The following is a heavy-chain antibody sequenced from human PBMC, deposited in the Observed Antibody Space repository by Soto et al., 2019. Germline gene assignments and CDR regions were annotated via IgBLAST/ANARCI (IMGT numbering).Heavy chain of an antibody. J-gene: IGHJ4*02. D-gene: IGHD3-10*01. CDR1: GDSIRSHY. CDR2: MQSTGTT. V-gene: IGHV4-59*11. CDR3: ARSSGSYFDY. Sequence: QVLLEESGPGLVKPSETLSLTCNVSGDSIRSHYWAWIRQSPGKGLEWMGYMQSTGTTNYNPSLRSRLTISLDMSKNQFSLKLNSVTAADTAVYYCARSSGSYFDYWGQGTLVTVSS.